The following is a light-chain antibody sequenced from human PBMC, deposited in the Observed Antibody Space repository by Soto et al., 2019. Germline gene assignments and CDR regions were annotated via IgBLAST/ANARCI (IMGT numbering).Light chain of an antibody. CDR2: TAS. Sequence: DIQMTQSPSTLSASVGDTVTITCRASQSVSSWLAWYQQKPGKAPTLLIHTASTLQSGVPSRFSGSGSGTDFTLIISSLQPDDFATYFCQQYNTYRTFGQGTKVDIK. V-gene: IGKV1-5*03. J-gene: IGKJ1*01. CDR3: QQYNTYRT. CDR1: QSVSSW.